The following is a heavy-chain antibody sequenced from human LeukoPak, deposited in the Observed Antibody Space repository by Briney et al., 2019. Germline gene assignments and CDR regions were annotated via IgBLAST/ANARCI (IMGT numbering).Heavy chain of an antibody. D-gene: IGHD1-1*01. J-gene: IGHJ5*02. CDR3: ARCTTTGRALDL. CDR1: GFTFDDYA. CDR2: ISWNSGMM. V-gene: IGHV3-9*01. Sequence: GGSLRLSCAASGFTFDDYAMHWVRQVPGKGLEWVSGISWNSGMMGYADSVEGRFSISRDNAKNSLYLQMNSLRTEDTAFYYCARCTTTGRALDLWGQGTLVTVSS.